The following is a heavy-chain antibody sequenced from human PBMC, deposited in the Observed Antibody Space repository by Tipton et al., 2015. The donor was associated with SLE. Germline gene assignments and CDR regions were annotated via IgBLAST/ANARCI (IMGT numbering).Heavy chain of an antibody. V-gene: IGHV3-53*01. D-gene: IGHD2-21*01. CDR3: ARERGGGYCGDTTTNWFDP. J-gene: IGHJ5*02. CDR2: IYAGGTT. CDR1: GGSFSGYY. Sequence: LSLTCAVYGGSFSGYYWSWVRQAPGKGLECVSVIYAGGTTYYADSVKGRFTISRDNSKNTLYLRMNSLRADDTAVYYCARERGGGYCGDTTTNWFDPWGQGTLVTVSS.